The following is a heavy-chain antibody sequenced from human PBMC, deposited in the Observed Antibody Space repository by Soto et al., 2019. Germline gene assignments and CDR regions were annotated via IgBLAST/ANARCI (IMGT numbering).Heavy chain of an antibody. CDR3: ARDGGRYYHFDS. D-gene: IGHD1-26*01. V-gene: IGHV3-7*01. CDR1: GFALSNHW. Sequence: PGGSLRLSCAASGFALSNHWMSWVRQAPGKGLEWVANIAKDGSEIFYVDSVKGRFTISRDNAKNSLYLQMNSLRAEDTAVYFCARDGGRYYHFDSWGQGTLVTVSS. CDR2: IAKDGSEI. J-gene: IGHJ4*02.